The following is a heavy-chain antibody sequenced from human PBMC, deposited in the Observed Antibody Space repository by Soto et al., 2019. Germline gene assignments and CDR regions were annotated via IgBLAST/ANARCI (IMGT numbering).Heavy chain of an antibody. Sequence: GGSLRLSCAASGFTFSSYEMNWVRQAPGKGLEWVSYISSSGSTIYYADSVKGRFTISRDNAKNSLYLQMNSLRAEDTAVYYCASNSPYYYDSTMYFDYWGQGTLVTV. CDR1: GFTFSSYE. CDR2: ISSSGSTI. CDR3: ASNSPYYYDSTMYFDY. D-gene: IGHD3-22*01. V-gene: IGHV3-48*03. J-gene: IGHJ4*02.